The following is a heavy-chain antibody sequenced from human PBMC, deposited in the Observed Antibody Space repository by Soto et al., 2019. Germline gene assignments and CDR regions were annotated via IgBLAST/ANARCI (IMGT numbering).Heavy chain of an antibody. V-gene: IGHV5-51*01. D-gene: IGHD3-22*01. J-gene: IGHJ6*02. Sequence: PGESLKISCQTSGYTFSSNWIGWVRQMPGKGLEWMGIIYPGDSETRYSPSFQGQVTISADRSFSTAYLQWTSLQASDTAMYYCARHGPRVYYDNSDYYYYGMDVWGQGTTVTVSS. CDR1: GYTFSSNW. CDR2: IYPGDSET. CDR3: ARHGPRVYYDNSDYYYYGMDV.